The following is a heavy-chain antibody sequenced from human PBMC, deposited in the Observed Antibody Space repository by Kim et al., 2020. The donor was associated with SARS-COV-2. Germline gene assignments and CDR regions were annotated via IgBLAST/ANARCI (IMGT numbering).Heavy chain of an antibody. CDR1: GDRVSSNSAA. J-gene: IGHJ4*02. D-gene: IGHD2-15*01. CDR2: TYYRSKWYN. CDR3: ARGVWTASTPVFDY. Sequence: SQTLSLTCAISGDRVSSNSAAWHWIRQSPSRGLEWLGRTYYRSKWYNDYAVSVKRRIPINPDTSKNQFSLQLNSVTPEDTAVYYCARGVWTASTPVFDYWGQGTLVTVSS. V-gene: IGHV6-1*01.